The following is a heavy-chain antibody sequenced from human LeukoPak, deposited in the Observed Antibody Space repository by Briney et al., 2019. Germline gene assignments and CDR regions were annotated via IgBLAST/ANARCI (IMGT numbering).Heavy chain of an antibody. CDR2: IFYTGSI. J-gene: IGHJ4*02. D-gene: IGHD4-17*01. CDR1: GGSISSSSYY. V-gene: IGHV4-39*01. CDR3: ARLGTTVTTFSSDY. Sequence: SETLSLTCTVSGGSISSSSYYWGWIRQPPGKGLEWIGSIFYTGSIFYNPSLKSRVTISIDPSKNQFSLNLHSVSAADTAMNYCARLGTTVTTFSSDYWGQGTLVTVSS.